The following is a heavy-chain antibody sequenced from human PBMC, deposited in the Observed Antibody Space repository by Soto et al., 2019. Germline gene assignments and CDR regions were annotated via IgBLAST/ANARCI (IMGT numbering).Heavy chain of an antibody. CDR2: ISHGGST. V-gene: IGHV4-59*01. J-gene: IGHJ4*02. D-gene: IGHD5-18*01. Sequence: QVQLRESGPGLVKPSETLSLTCTVSGASISSYYWSWIRQAPGQGLEWIAYISHGGSTKYNPSLTSRVPISIDTSKHQFSLKLSFVTAADTALYYCASIPHGYTFGWFDYWGQGSLVTVSS. CDR3: ASIPHGYTFGWFDY. CDR1: GASISSYY.